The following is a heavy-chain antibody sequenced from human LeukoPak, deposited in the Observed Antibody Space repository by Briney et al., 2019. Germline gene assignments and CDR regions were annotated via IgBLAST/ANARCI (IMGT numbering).Heavy chain of an antibody. D-gene: IGHD2-15*01. J-gene: IGHJ4*02. CDR1: GGTFSSYA. CDR2: IIPIFGTA. Sequence: GSSVKVSCKASGGTFSSYAISWVRQAPGQGLEWMGGIIPIFGTANYAQKFQGRVTITADESTSTAYMELSSLRSEDTAVYYCATPGPYCSGGSCYALRYWGQGTLVTVSS. V-gene: IGHV1-69*13. CDR3: ATPGPYCSGGSCYALRY.